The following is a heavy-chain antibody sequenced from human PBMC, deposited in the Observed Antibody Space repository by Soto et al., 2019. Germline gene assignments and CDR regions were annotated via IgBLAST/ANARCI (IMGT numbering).Heavy chain of an antibody. CDR1: GYSFTSKG. CDR3: ARSGCSGGSCYFRP. V-gene: IGHV1-18*01. J-gene: IGHJ5*02. CDR2: ISVHNGNA. D-gene: IGHD2-15*01. Sequence: ASLKVSCKTSGYSFTSKGIACVRHTPGQGPELMGWISVHNGNANYAQKFQDRVTLTTDTSTSTAYLELRSLTSDDTAVYYCARSGCSGGSCYFRPWGQGTLVTVSS.